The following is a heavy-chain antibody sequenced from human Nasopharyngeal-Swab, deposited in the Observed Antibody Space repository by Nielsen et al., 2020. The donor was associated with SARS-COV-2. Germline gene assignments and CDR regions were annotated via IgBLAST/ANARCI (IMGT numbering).Heavy chain of an antibody. CDR3: AEGLAAAGTIYYYYYGMDV. J-gene: IGHJ6*02. CDR1: GGSISSYY. D-gene: IGHD6-13*01. Sequence: SQTLSLTCTVSGGSISSYYWSWIRQPPGKGLEWIGYIYYSGSTNYNPSLKSRVTISVDTSKNQFSLKLSSVTAADTAVYYCAEGLAAAGTIYYYYYGMDVWGQGTTVTVSS. CDR2: IYYSGST. V-gene: IGHV4-59*13.